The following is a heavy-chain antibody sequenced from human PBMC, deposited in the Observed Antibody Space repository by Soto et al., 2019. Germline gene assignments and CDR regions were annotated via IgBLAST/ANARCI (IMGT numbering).Heavy chain of an antibody. J-gene: IGHJ4*02. Sequence: KTSETLSLTCTVSGGSISSSSYYWGWIRQPPGKGLEWIGSIYYSGSTYYNPSLKSRVTISVDTSKNQFSLKLSSVTAADTAVYYCARSEIAAADPFDYWGQGTLVTVSS. CDR3: ARSEIAAADPFDY. CDR1: GGSISSSSYY. V-gene: IGHV4-39*01. D-gene: IGHD6-13*01. CDR2: IYYSGST.